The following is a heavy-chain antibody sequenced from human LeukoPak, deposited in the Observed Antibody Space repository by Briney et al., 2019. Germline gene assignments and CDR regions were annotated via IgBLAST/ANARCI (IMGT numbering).Heavy chain of an antibody. CDR2: IIWSGGST. CDR3: VGTSTSDVYMDV. Sequence: GGSLRLSCAASGFTFDDYGMSWVRQAPGKGLEWVSGIIWSGGSTGYADSVKGRFTISRDNSKNTLYLQMNSLRAEDTAVYYCVGTSTSDVYMDVWGKGTTVTVSS. D-gene: IGHD2-2*01. CDR1: GFTFDDYG. J-gene: IGHJ6*03. V-gene: IGHV3-20*04.